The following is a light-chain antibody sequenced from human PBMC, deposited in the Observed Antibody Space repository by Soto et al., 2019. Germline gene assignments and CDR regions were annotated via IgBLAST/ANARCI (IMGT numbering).Light chain of an antibody. CDR1: RDVESD. Sequence: TQMTQSPLSLSASVGEKIIITCRASRDVESDVSWYQQKPGQAPKLVIYAASNWYTGVPSRFSGRRSGTEFTLTISSLQPEDFASYYCLQDYGDSWTLGQGTKVDI. V-gene: IGKV1-6*01. J-gene: IGKJ1*01. CDR2: AAS. CDR3: LQDYGDSWT.